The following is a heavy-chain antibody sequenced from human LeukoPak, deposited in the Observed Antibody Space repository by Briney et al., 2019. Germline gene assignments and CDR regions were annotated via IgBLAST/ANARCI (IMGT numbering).Heavy chain of an antibody. Sequence: SETLSLTCAVYGGSFSGYYWSWIRQPPGKGLEWVGEINHSGSTNYNPSLKSRVTISVDTSKNQFSLKLSSVTAADTAVYYCARRGLGATYYYYYYYMDVWGKGTTVTISS. CDR1: GGSFSGYY. J-gene: IGHJ6*03. D-gene: IGHD1-26*01. V-gene: IGHV4-34*01. CDR3: ARRGLGATYYYYYYYMDV. CDR2: INHSGST.